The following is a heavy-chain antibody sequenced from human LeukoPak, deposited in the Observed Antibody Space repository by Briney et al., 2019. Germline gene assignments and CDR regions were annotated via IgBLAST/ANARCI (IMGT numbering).Heavy chain of an antibody. V-gene: IGHV1-46*01. CDR3: ARDNSVGDIAWWFDP. D-gene: IGHD3-16*02. Sequence: ASVKVSCRASGYSFTSHYMHWVRQAPGQGLEWMGLINPSGSSTLYAQKFQGRVTMTRDMSTTTDYMELSSLRSEDTAVYYCARDNSVGDIAWWFDPWGQGTLVTVSS. CDR2: INPSGSST. CDR1: GYSFTSHY. J-gene: IGHJ5*02.